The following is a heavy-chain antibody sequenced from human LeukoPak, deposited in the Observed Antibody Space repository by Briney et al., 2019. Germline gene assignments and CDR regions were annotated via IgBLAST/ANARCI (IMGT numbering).Heavy chain of an antibody. D-gene: IGHD3-10*01. V-gene: IGHV3-11*05. Sequence: GRSLRLSCAASGFTFSDYYMSWIRQAPGKGLEWVSYISSSSSYTNYADSVKGRFTISRDNAKNSLYLQMNSLRAEDTAVYYCARGLSHTYYYGSGRNWFDPWGQGTLVTVSS. CDR2: ISSSSSYT. CDR3: ARGLSHTYYYGSGRNWFDP. J-gene: IGHJ5*02. CDR1: GFTFSDYY.